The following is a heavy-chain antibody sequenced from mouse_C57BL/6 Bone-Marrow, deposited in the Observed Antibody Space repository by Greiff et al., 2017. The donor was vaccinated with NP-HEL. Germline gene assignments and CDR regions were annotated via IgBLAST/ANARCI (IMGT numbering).Heavy chain of an antibody. J-gene: IGHJ4*01. CDR2: INPSNGGT. V-gene: IGHV1-53*01. CDR3: ARQGSCYGPSYAMDY. CDR1: GYTFTSYW. Sequence: VKLQQPGTELVKPGASVKLSCKASGYTFTSYWMHWVKQRPGQGLEWIGNINPSNGGTNYNEKFKSKATLTVDKPSSTAYMQLSSLTSEDSAVYYCARQGSCYGPSYAMDYWGQGTSVTVSS. D-gene: IGHD1-1*01.